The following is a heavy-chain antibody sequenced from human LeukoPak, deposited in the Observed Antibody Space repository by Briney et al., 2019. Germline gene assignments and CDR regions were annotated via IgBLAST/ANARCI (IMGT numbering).Heavy chain of an antibody. Sequence: GGSLRLSCAASGFTFSGYAMSWVRQAPGKGLEWVSVINDSGGSTYYADSVKGRFTISRDTSKNTLYLQMNSLRAEDTAVYYCATAYSIAAALDYWGQGTLVTVSS. CDR3: ATAYSIAAALDY. CDR2: INDSGGST. V-gene: IGHV3-23*01. CDR1: GFTFSGYA. J-gene: IGHJ4*02. D-gene: IGHD6-13*01.